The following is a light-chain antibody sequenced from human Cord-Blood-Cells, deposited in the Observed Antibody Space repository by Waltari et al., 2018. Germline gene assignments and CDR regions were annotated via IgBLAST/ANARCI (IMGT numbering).Light chain of an antibody. CDR2: VTS. CDR3: LLSYSGARV. V-gene: IGLV7-46*01. CDR1: TGAVTSGHY. Sequence: QAVVTQEPSLTVSPGGTVTLTCGSRTGAVTSGHYPYWFQQKPGQAPRTLIYVTSNKPSWTPARFSGSLLGGKAALTLSGAQPEDEAEYYCLLSYSGARVFGGGTKLTVL. J-gene: IGLJ2*01.